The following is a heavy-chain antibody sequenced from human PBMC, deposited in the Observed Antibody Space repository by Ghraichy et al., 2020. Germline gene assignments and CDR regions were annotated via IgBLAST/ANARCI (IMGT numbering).Heavy chain of an antibody. CDR2: IHHSGST. V-gene: IGHV4-39*01. CDR1: GGSVSSSNSY. CDR3: ARVIGTVEVAGTGKYFFDS. Sequence: SETLSLTCTVSGGSVSSSNSYWGWIRQPPGKGLEWIANIHHSGSTYYNPSLKSRVTISIDTSKNQFSLNVTSVTAADTAVYYCARVIGTVEVAGTGKYFFDSWGQGTLGTVSS. D-gene: IGHD6-19*01. J-gene: IGHJ4*02.